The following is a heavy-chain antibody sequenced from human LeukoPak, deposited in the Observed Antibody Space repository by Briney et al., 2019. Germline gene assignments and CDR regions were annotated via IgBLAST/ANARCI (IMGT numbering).Heavy chain of an antibody. V-gene: IGHV4-39*01. CDR3: ARRYYYDSSGYHYYFDY. CDR2: IYYSGST. J-gene: IGHJ4*02. CDR1: GGSISSSSYY. D-gene: IGHD3-22*01. Sequence: PSETLSLTCTVPGGSISSSSYYWGWSRQPPGQGLEWIGSIYYSGSTYYNPSLKSRVTISVDTSKNQFSLRLSSVTAADTAVYYCARRYYYDSSGYHYYFDYWGQGTLVTVSS.